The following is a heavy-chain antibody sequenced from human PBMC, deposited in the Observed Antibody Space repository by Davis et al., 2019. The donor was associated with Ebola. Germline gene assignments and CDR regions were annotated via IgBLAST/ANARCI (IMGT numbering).Heavy chain of an antibody. CDR3: ARDRAGRGDHWFDP. CDR1: GDSVSSNSAV. D-gene: IGHD3-10*01. CDR2: TYYRGSKWYT. V-gene: IGHV6-1*01. Sequence: SQTLSLTCAISGDSVSSNSAVWNWIRQSPSRGLEWLGRTYYRGSKWYTDYVESVESRITIYSDSVKNQFFLQLDSVTPEDTAVYFCARDRAGRGDHWFDPWGQGTLVTVSS. J-gene: IGHJ5*02.